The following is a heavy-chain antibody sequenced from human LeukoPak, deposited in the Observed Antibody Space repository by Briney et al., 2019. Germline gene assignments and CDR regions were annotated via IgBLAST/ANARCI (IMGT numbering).Heavy chain of an antibody. D-gene: IGHD2-2*01. CDR1: GFTFNNAW. CDR2: IKSKTDGGTT. V-gene: IGHV3-15*01. Sequence: GGSLRLSCAASGFTFNNAWMSWDRQAPGKGLEWVGRIKSKTDGGTTDYAAPVKGRFTISRDDSKNTLYLQMNSLKTEDTAVYYCTTDGGAAANLITHCWGQGTLVTVSS. J-gene: IGHJ4*02. CDR3: TTDGGAAANLITHC.